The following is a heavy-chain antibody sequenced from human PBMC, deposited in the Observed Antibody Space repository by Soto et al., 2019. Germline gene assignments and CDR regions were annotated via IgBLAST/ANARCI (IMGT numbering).Heavy chain of an antibody. CDR2: ISGSGTNT. CDR3: AKAANKAPYFDY. CDR1: GFTFSNYV. V-gene: IGHV3-23*01. J-gene: IGHJ4*02. Sequence: EVQVLDSGGGSVQPGGSLRLSCVASGFTFSNYVMNWVRQALGKGLEWVSSISGSGTNTYYADSVKGRFTISRDNSKNTLFLQMDSLRAEDTALYFCAKAANKAPYFDYWGQGTLVSVSS.